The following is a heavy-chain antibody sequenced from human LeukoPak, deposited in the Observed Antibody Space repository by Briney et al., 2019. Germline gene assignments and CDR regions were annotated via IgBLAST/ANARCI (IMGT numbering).Heavy chain of an antibody. D-gene: IGHD3-10*01. CDR2: VYYTGST. V-gene: IGHV4-39*01. CDR3: ARHSGSGSLSRPFDP. Sequence: SETLSLTCTVSGDSVTSGTFYWAWLRQPPGKGLEWIATVYYTGSTYYNPSLKSRVTISMGTSKNQFSLDLRSVVAPDTAVYYCARHSGSGSLSRPFDPWGQGTLVTVSS. CDR1: GDSVTSGTFY. J-gene: IGHJ5*02.